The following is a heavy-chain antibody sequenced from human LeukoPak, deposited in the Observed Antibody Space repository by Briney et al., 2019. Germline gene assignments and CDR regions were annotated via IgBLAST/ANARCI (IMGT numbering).Heavy chain of an antibody. V-gene: IGHV5-51*01. CDR1: GYSFNTYW. CDR2: IYPGDSDA. J-gene: IGHJ4*02. D-gene: IGHD4-17*01. Sequence: GGSLQISCKGSGYSFNTYWIGWVRQMPGKGLEWMGIIYPGDSDARYSPSFQGQVTISADKSLSTAYLQWSSLKASDTAMYYCASGGREGHLGGDYEDYWGQGTLVTVSS. CDR3: ASGGREGHLGGDYEDY.